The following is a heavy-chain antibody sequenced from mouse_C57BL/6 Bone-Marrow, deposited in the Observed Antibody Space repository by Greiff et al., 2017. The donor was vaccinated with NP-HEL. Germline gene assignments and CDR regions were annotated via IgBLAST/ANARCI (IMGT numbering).Heavy chain of an antibody. CDR1: GFTFSSYA. V-gene: IGHV5-4*01. Sequence: VQLKESGGGLVKPGGSLKLSCAASGFTFSSYAMSWVRQTPEKRLEWVATISDGGSYTYYPDNVQGRFTISRDKANNNLYLQMGQLTSEDKAMYYCARVGLPFDYWGQGTTLTVSS. D-gene: IGHD2-4*01. J-gene: IGHJ2*01. CDR3: ARVGLPFDY. CDR2: ISDGGSYT.